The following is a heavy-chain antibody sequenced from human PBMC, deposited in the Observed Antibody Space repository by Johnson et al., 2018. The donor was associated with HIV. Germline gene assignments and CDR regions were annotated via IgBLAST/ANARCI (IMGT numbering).Heavy chain of an antibody. J-gene: IGHJ3*02. Sequence: VESGGGVVQPGGSLRLSCAASGFTFSSFGMHWVRQAPGKGLEWVAFIRFDTSNIYYADSVKGRFTISRDNSKNTLYLQMNSLRAEDTAVYYCARGDFWSGYPDAFDIWGQGTMVTVSS. CDR2: IRFDTSNI. CDR1: GFTFSSFG. D-gene: IGHD3-3*01. CDR3: ARGDFWSGYPDAFDI. V-gene: IGHV3-30*02.